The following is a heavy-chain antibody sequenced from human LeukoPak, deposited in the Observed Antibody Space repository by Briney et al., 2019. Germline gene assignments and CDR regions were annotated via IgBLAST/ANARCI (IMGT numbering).Heavy chain of an antibody. D-gene: IGHD4-11*01. J-gene: IGHJ6*02. Sequence: GGSLRLSCAASGFTFSSYSMNWVRQAPGKGLEWVSSISSSSSYIYYADSVKGRFTISRDNAKNSLYLQMNSLRAEDTAVYYCARDLVSNYEDSGYYYYGMDVWGQGTTVTVSS. CDR1: GFTFSSYS. V-gene: IGHV3-21*01. CDR2: ISSSSSYI. CDR3: ARDLVSNYEDSGYYYYGMDV.